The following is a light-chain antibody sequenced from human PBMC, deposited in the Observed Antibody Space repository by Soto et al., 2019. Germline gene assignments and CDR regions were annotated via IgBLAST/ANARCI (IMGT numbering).Light chain of an antibody. CDR3: QQYVISPLT. Sequence: ELVLMQSTGTLSLSPGESGTLSCRATQSVASSLAWYQQKPGQAPRLLIYAASNSATGLPDRFSGSGSGTDFTLTLSRLEPEDFAVYYGQQYVISPLTFGGGTKVEIK. CDR1: QSVASS. V-gene: IGKV3-20*01. J-gene: IGKJ4*01. CDR2: AAS.